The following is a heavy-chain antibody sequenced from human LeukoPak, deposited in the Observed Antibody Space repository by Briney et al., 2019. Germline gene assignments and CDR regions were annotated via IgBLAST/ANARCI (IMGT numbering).Heavy chain of an antibody. D-gene: IGHD2-15*01. V-gene: IGHV3-21*05. Sequence: GGSLRLSCAASGFTFSLYAMNWVRQAPGKGLEWVSHINDDSSDIHYAGSVRGRFTISRDDARKTLYLQLSSLRVEDTAVYYCARDTLQPGLVDSWGQGTLVTVSS. CDR3: ARDTLQPGLVDS. CDR1: GFTFSLYA. J-gene: IGHJ4*02. CDR2: INDDSSDI.